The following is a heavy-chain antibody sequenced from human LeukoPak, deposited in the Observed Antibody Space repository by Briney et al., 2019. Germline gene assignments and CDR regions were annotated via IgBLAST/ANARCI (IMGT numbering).Heavy chain of an antibody. CDR3: ARAGAVAGMFDY. D-gene: IGHD6-19*01. CDR2: ISYDGSNK. J-gene: IGHJ4*02. V-gene: IGHV3-30-3*01. Sequence: SGGSLRLSCAASGFTFSSYAMHWVRQAPGKGLEWVAVISYDGSNKYYADSVKGRFTISRDNSKNTLYLQMNSLRAEDTAVYYCARAGAVAGMFDYWGQGTLVTVSS. CDR1: GFTFSSYA.